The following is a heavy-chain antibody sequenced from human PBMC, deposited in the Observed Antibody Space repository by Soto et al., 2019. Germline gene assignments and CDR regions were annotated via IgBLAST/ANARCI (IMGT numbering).Heavy chain of an antibody. V-gene: IGHV4-30-2*01. D-gene: IGHD3-10*01. Sequence: PSETLSLTCVVSGVSISSGGYSWSWIRQPPGKGLEWIGNIYHSGSTYYKPSLKSRVTISVDRSKKQISLKLSSVTAADTAVYYCARGGDYYGSGSYSVFDIWGQGTMVIVSS. J-gene: IGHJ3*02. CDR1: GVSISSGGYS. CDR3: ARGGDYYGSGSYSVFDI. CDR2: IYHSGST.